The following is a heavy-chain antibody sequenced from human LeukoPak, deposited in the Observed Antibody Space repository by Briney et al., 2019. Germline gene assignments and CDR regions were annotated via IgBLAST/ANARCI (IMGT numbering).Heavy chain of an antibody. V-gene: IGHV4-59*11. CDR2: IYNSGTT. J-gene: IGHJ4*02. CDR3: ASAYTTGRGGLRD. CDR1: GDSISSHY. D-gene: IGHD3-16*01. Sequence: SETLSLTCTVSGDSISSHYWTWIRQPPGKGLEWIGYIYNSGTTNYSPSLKRRVTISLDTSKNQFSLKLSSVTAADTAMYYCASAYTTGRGGLRDWGQGALVIVSS.